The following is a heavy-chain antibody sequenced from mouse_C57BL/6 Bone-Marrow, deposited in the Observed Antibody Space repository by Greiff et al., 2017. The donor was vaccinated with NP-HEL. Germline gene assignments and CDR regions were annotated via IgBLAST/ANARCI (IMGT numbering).Heavy chain of an antibody. D-gene: IGHD2-5*01. CDR3: ARYYINLYFDY. Sequence: QVQLQQSGAELARPGASVKLSCKASGYTFTSYGISWVKQRTGQGLEWIGEIYPRSGNTYYNEKFKGKATLTADTSSSTAYMELRSLTSEDSAVYFCARYYINLYFDYWGQGTTLTVSS. CDR1: GYTFTSYG. V-gene: IGHV1-81*01. CDR2: IYPRSGNT. J-gene: IGHJ2*01.